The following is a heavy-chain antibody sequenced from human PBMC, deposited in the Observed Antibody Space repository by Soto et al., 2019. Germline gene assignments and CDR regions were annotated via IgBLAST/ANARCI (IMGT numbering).Heavy chain of an antibody. V-gene: IGHV1-18*01. CDR2: ISAYNGNT. J-gene: IGHJ6*04. CDR1: GYTFTSYG. CDR3: ARGHRYGSGRDQGMDV. D-gene: IGHD3-10*01. Sequence: ASVKVSCKASGYTFTSYGISWVRQAPGQGLEWMGWISAYNGNTNYAQKLQGKVTMTTDTSTSTAYMELRSLRSDDTAVYYCARGHRYGSGRDQGMDVWDKGTTVTVSS.